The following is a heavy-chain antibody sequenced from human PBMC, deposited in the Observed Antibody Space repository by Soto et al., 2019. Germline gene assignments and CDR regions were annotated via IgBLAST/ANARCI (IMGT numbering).Heavy chain of an antibody. J-gene: IGHJ4*02. V-gene: IGHV3-30-3*01. D-gene: IGHD6-6*01. CDR3: ARDQKQLGEFDY. CDR1: GFSFSEYA. Sequence: GGSLRLSCAGSGFSFSEYAMHWVRQAPGKGLDWVAVVSYEGSKQYYADSVRGRFTISRDNSKNELYLQMNSLRAEDTAVYYCARDQKQLGEFDYWGQGTLVTVSS. CDR2: VSYEGSKQ.